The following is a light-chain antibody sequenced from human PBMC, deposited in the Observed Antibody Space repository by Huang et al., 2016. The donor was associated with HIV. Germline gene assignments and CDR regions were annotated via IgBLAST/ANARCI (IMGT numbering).Light chain of an antibody. CDR2: SAS. CDR3: QQSYSTLIT. J-gene: IGKJ5*01. CDR1: PSIDGY. Sequence: IQMTQSPSSLSASVGDRVTITCRASPSIDGYLNWYQQKPGQAPKLLISSASTLHTGVPPRFRGSGSGTDYTLIIDNLQPDDFATYFCQQSYSTLITFGQGSRLDTK. V-gene: IGKV1-39*01.